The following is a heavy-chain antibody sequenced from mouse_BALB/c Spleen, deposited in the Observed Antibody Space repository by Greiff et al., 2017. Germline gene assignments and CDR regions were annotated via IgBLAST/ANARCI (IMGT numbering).Heavy chain of an antibody. V-gene: IGHV1-63*02. CDR2: IYPGGGYT. J-gene: IGHJ2*01. CDR1: GYTFTNYW. CDR3: AREYDYDEGYYFDY. Sequence: VQLQQSGAELVRPGTSVKISCKASGYTFTNYWLGWVKQRPGHGLEWIGDIYPGGGYTNYNEKFKGKATLTADTSSSTAYMQLSSLTSEDSAVYFCAREYDYDEGYYFDYWGQGTTLTVSS. D-gene: IGHD2-4*01.